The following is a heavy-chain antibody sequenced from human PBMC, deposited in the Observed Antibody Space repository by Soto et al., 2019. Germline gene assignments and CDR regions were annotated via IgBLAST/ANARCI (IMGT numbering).Heavy chain of an antibody. Sequence: PVGSLRLPCTASGLHFRSYSMNLVRPAPGKGLEWVSSISISSSYIYYADSVKGRFTISRDNAKNSLYLQMNSLRAEDTAVYYCARAFSEVGEYYFWSGYNSHRYYGMDCLGQRTTVIVSS. CDR3: ARAFSEVGEYYFWSGYNSHRYYGMDC. V-gene: IGHV3-21*01. CDR1: GLHFRSYS. J-gene: IGHJ6*02. D-gene: IGHD3-3*01. CDR2: ISISSSYI.